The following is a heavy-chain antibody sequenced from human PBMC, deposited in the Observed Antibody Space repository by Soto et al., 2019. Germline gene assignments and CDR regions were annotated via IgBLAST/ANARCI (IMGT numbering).Heavy chain of an antibody. CDR3: TTGSVEGF. Sequence: EVQLVDSGGGLVKPGGSRRLSCAASGFSVTNAWMNWVRQAPVKGLEWVGRVYTSAEGGSTNYAAPVKGRFTISRDDSKNTVYLQMNSLMTEDTAVYYCTTGSVEGFWGQGTTVTVSS. CDR1: GFSVTNAW. CDR2: VYTSAEGGST. J-gene: IGHJ6*02. D-gene: IGHD2-15*01. V-gene: IGHV3-15*07.